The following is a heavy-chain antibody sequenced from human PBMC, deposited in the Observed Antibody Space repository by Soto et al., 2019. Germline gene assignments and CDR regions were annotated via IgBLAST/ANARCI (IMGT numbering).Heavy chain of an antibody. D-gene: IGHD3-9*01. J-gene: IGHJ3*02. CDR3: ARESGIDYDILTGYLDAFDI. CDR1: GYTFTSYG. V-gene: IGHV1-18*01. CDR2: ISAYNGNT. Sequence: ASVKVSCKASGYTFTSYGISWVRQAPGQGLEWMGWISAYNGNTNYAQKLQGRVTMTTDTSTSTAYTELRSLRSDDTAVYYCARESGIDYDILTGYLDAFDIWGQGTMVTVPS.